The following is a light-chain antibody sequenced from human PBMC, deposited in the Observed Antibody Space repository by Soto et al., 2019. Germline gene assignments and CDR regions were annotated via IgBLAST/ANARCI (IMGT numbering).Light chain of an antibody. CDR3: SSYAGSNNFVV. CDR2: EVS. J-gene: IGLJ2*01. Sequence: QSALTQPPSASGSPGQSVTISCTGASSDVGGYNYVYWYQQHPGKAPKLMIYEVSKRPSGVPDRFSGSKSDNTASLTVSGLQAEDEAEYYCSSYAGSNNFVVFGGGTKLTVL. V-gene: IGLV2-8*01. CDR1: SSDVGGYNY.